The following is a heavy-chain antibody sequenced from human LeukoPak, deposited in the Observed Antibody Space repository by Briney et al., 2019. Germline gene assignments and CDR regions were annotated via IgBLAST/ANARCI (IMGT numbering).Heavy chain of an antibody. D-gene: IGHD3-22*01. CDR1: GFTFSSYG. Sequence: GGSLRLSCAASGFTFSSYGMHWVRQAPGKGLEWVAFIRYDGSNKYYADSVKGRFTISRDNSKNTLYLQMNSLRAEDTAVYYCAKGEGYSQKPNFDYWGQGTLVTVSS. J-gene: IGHJ4*02. CDR2: IRYDGSNK. V-gene: IGHV3-30*02. CDR3: AKGEGYSQKPNFDY.